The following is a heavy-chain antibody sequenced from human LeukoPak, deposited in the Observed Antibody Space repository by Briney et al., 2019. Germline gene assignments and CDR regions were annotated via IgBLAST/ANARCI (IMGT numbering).Heavy chain of an antibody. CDR3: ARGSYLAAAGICYYYYYMDV. V-gene: IGHV4-34*01. CDR1: GGSFSGYY. D-gene: IGHD6-13*01. Sequence: PSETLSLTCAVYGGSFSGYYWSWIRQPPGKGLEWIGEINHSGSTNYNPSLKSRVTISVDTSKNQFSLKLSSVTAADTAVYYCARGSYLAAAGICYYYYYMDVWGKGNTVTVSS. CDR2: INHSGST. J-gene: IGHJ6*03.